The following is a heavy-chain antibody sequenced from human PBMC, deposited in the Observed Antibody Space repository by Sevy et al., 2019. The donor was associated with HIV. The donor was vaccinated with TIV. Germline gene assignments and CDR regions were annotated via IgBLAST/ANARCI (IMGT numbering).Heavy chain of an antibody. V-gene: IGHV3-48*02. CDR3: ARDGGYEGYLDF. D-gene: IGHD5-12*01. J-gene: IGHJ4*02. CDR1: GFDFSRYH. CDR2: INGGSTLI. Sequence: LTCAASGFDFSRYHMNWVRHTPGKGLEWISYINGGSTLIYYADFVKGRFTISRDTAKNSVYLQMKGLRDEDTAVYYCARDGGYEGYLDFWGQGTLVTVSS.